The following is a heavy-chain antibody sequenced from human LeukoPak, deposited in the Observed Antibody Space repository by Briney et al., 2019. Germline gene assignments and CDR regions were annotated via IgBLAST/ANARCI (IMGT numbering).Heavy chain of an antibody. D-gene: IGHD6-19*01. CDR1: GYTFTSYG. CDR3: ARDPKVAVAGTYFDY. Sequence: ASVKVSCKASGYTFTSYGISWVRQAPGQGLEWMGWISAYNGNTNYAQKLQGRVTMTTDTSTSTAYMELRSLRSDDTAVYYCARDPKVAVAGTYFDYWGQGTLVTVSS. V-gene: IGHV1-18*01. J-gene: IGHJ4*02. CDR2: ISAYNGNT.